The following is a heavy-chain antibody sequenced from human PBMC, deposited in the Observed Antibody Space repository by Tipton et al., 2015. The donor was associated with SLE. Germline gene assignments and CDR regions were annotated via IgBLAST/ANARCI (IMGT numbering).Heavy chain of an antibody. CDR1: GGSISSYY. Sequence: GLVKPSETLSLTCTVSGGSISSYYWSWIRQHPGKGLEWIGYIYYSGSTYYNPSLKSRVTISVDTSKNQFSLKLSSVTAADTAVYYCASGRWLQLMDFGYWGQGTLVTVSS. V-gene: IGHV4-59*08. D-gene: IGHD5-24*01. J-gene: IGHJ4*02. CDR2: IYYSGST. CDR3: ASGRWLQLMDFGY.